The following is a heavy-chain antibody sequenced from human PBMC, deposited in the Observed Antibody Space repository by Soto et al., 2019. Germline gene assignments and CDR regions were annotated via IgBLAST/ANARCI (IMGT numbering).Heavy chain of an antibody. CDR3: ARDGSRLDY. D-gene: IGHD2-15*01. V-gene: IGHV3-23*01. CDR2: ISGSGGST. Sequence: GGSLRLSCAASGFTFSSYAMSWVRQAPGKGLEWVLAISGSGGSTYYADSVKGLFTISRDNAKNSLYLQMNSLRAEDTAVYYCARDGSRLDYWGQGTLVTVSS. J-gene: IGHJ4*02. CDR1: GFTFSSYA.